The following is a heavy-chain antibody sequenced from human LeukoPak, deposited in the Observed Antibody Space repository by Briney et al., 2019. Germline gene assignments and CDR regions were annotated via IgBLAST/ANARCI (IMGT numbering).Heavy chain of an antibody. V-gene: IGHV4-59*08. J-gene: IGHJ5*02. Sequence: SETLSLTCAVYGGSFSGYYWSWIRQPPGKGLEWIGYIYYSGSTNYNPSLKSRVTISVDTSKNQFSLKLSSVTAADTAVYYCARNGFYDFWSGYESWFDPWGQGTLVTVSS. D-gene: IGHD3-3*01. CDR1: GGSFSGYY. CDR3: ARNGFYDFWSGYESWFDP. CDR2: IYYSGST.